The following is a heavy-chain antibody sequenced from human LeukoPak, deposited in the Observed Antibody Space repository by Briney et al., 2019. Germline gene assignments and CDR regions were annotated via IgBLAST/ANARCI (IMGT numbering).Heavy chain of an antibody. CDR1: GYSFADYY. CDR2: INPKSGGT. Sequence: ASVEVSGKASGYSFADYYIHWVRQAPGQGLEWMGRINPKSGGTDYAQNFQGRVTMTRDTSITTAYMELSSLRSDDTAVYYCARVPYSGSYYGDYWGQGTLVTVSS. J-gene: IGHJ4*02. V-gene: IGHV1-2*06. D-gene: IGHD1-26*01. CDR3: ARVPYSGSYYGDY.